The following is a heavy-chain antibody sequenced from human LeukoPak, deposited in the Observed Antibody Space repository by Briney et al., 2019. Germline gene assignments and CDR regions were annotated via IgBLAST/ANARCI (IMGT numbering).Heavy chain of an antibody. J-gene: IGHJ4*02. CDR1: GFTFSGSA. D-gene: IGHD3-22*01. CDR3: SRREDYYDSSGYYYYFDN. V-gene: IGHV3-73*01. CDR2: LRSKANSYAT. Sequence: GGSLRLSCAASGFTFSGSAMHWVRQASGKGLEWIGRLRSKANSYATAYAASVKGRFTISRDDSKNTAYLEMNSPKTEDTAVYYCSRREDYYDSSGYYYYFDNWGQGTLVTVSS.